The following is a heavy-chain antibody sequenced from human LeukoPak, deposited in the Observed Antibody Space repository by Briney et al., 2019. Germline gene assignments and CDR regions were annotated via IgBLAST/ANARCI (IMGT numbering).Heavy chain of an antibody. D-gene: IGHD3-16*01. V-gene: IGHV4-39*01. CDR1: GGSISSSSYY. CDR3: ARLDSIHLITY. CDR2: IYDSGST. J-gene: IGHJ4*02. Sequence: PSETLSLTCTVSGGSISSSSYYWGWLRQPPGKGREWIGTIYDSGSTHDNPSRKMRFTISVDTYKHQFSLQLSSVTAADTAVYYCARLDSIHLITYWGQGTLVTVSS.